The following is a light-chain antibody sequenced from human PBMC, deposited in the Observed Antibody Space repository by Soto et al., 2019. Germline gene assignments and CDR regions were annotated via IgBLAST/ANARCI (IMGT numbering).Light chain of an antibody. J-gene: IGKJ1*01. CDR1: QTISSW. CDR3: QHYNSYSEA. V-gene: IGKV1-5*03. CDR2: KAS. Sequence: DIQMTQSPSTLSGSVGDRVTITCRASQTISSWLAWYQQKPGKAPKLLTYKASTLKSGVPSRFSGSGSGTEFTVTISSLQPDDFATYYCQHYNSYSEAFGQGTKVEL.